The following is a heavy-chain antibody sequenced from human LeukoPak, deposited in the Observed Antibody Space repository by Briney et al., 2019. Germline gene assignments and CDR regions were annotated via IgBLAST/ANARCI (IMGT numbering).Heavy chain of an antibody. Sequence: ASVKVSCKASGYTFTGYYMHWVRQAPGQGLEWMGWINPNSGGTNYAQKFQGRVTMTRDTSISTAYMELSRLRSDDTAVYYCASEMINEGMAAAGSGDYWGQGTLVTVSS. J-gene: IGHJ4*02. V-gene: IGHV1-2*02. CDR2: INPNSGGT. CDR3: ASEMINEGMAAAGSGDY. D-gene: IGHD6-13*01. CDR1: GYTFTGYY.